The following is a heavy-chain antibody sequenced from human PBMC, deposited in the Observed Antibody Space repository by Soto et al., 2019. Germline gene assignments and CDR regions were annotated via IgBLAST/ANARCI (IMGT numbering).Heavy chain of an antibody. J-gene: IGHJ4*02. CDR2: INHSGST. V-gene: IGHV4-34*01. Sequence: SETLSLTCAVYGGSFSGYYWSWIRQPPGKGLEWIGEINHSGSTNYNPSLKSRVTISVDTSKNQFSLKLSSVTAADTAVYYCARGRRYSGYDGLGYWGQGTLVTVSS. CDR1: GGSFSGYY. CDR3: ARGRRYSGYDGLGY. D-gene: IGHD5-12*01.